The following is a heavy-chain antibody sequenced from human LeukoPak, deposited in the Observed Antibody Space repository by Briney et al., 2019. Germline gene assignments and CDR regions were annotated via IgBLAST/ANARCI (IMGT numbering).Heavy chain of an antibody. CDR2: INYYGST. J-gene: IGHJ6*03. V-gene: IGHV4-39*07. D-gene: IGHD3-10*01. CDR1: GASMTFTHYY. CDR3: SGDYGSGNYDSNTYMDV. Sequence: PSATLSLTCTVSGASMTFTHYYWVWVRQPPGKGLEWIGTINYYGSTYYNPSLKSRVSISLDTSKSQFSLNLGSVTAADTAVYYCSGDYGSGNYDSNTYMDVWGKGTTVTVSS.